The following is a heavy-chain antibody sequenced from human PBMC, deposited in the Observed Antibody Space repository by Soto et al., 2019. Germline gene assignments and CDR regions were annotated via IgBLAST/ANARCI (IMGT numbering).Heavy chain of an antibody. CDR3: ARGIVPYYDFWSGYSGAPYYYYGMDV. CDR1: GYTFTGYY. CDR2: INPNSGRT. D-gene: IGHD3-3*01. Sequence: ASVKVSCKASGYTFTGYYMHWVRQAPLQGREWMGWINPNSGRTNYAQKFQGWVTMTRDTSISTAYMELSRLRSDDTAVYYCARGIVPYYDFWSGYSGAPYYYYGMDVSGPGTTVTVSS. J-gene: IGHJ6*02. V-gene: IGHV1-2*04.